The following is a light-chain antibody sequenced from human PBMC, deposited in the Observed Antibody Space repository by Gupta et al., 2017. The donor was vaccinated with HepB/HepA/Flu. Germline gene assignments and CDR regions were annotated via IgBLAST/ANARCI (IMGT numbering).Light chain of an antibody. Sequence: QSALTQPASVSGSTGQSITISCTGPSSDVGGYNYVSWYQHHPGKAPKLMIYDVSNRPSGVSNRFSGSKSGNTASLTISGLQAEDEADYYCSSYTSSSTNVVFGGGTKLTVL. CDR3: SSYTSSSTNVV. V-gene: IGLV2-14*03. CDR1: SSDVGGYNY. J-gene: IGLJ2*01. CDR2: DVS.